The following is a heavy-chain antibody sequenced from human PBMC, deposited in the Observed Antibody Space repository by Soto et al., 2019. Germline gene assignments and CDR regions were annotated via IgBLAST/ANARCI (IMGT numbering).Heavy chain of an antibody. Sequence: SVKVSCKTSGFTFSNSAVQWVRQARGRPLEWIGWIIVGSGNTNYLQNLQGRITITRDTSTNTAYMELSSLTSEDTAVYYCAAEIYSGGNCCHFDYWG. D-gene: IGHD2-21*02. V-gene: IGHV1-58*01. CDR2: IIVGSGNT. J-gene: IGHJ4*01. CDR1: GFTFSNSA. CDR3: AAEIYSGGNCCHFDY.